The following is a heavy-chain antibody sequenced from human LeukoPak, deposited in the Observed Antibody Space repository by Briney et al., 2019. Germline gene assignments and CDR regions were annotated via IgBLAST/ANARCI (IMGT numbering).Heavy chain of an antibody. Sequence: SETLSLTCAVYGGSFSGYYWSWIRQPPGKGPEWIGEINHSGSTNYNPSLKSRVTISVDTSKNQFSLKLSSVTAADTAVYYCAREDLHNRPDLGATMEGWFDPWGQGTLVTVSS. J-gene: IGHJ5*02. V-gene: IGHV4-34*01. CDR1: GGSFSGYY. CDR2: INHSGST. D-gene: IGHD1-26*01. CDR3: AREDLHNRPDLGATMEGWFDP.